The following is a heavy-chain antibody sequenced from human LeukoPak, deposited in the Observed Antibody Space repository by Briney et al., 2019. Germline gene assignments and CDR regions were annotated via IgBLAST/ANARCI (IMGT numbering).Heavy chain of an antibody. Sequence: SETLSLTCTVSGGSISSYYWSWIRQPPGKGLEWIGYIYYSGSTNYNPSLKSRVTISVDTSKNQFSLKLSSVTAADTAVYYCARDESGWYSYYGMDVWGQGTTVTVSS. CDR1: GGSISSYY. J-gene: IGHJ6*02. D-gene: IGHD6-19*01. V-gene: IGHV4-59*01. CDR3: ARDESGWYSYYGMDV. CDR2: IYYSGST.